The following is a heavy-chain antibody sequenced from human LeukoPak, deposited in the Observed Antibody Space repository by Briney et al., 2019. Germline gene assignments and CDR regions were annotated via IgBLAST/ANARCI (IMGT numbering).Heavy chain of an antibody. V-gene: IGHV4-4*07. J-gene: IGHJ3*02. D-gene: IGHD5-12*01. CDR3: AGEAGGGYARAFDI. CDR2: IYTSVTT. CDR1: GGSISSYS. Sequence: SETLSPTCIVSGGSISSYSWTWIRQPAGEGREWIGRIYTSVTTNYNPSLKSRVTMSVDTSKNQFSLNLSSVTAADTAVYSCAGEAGGGYARAFDIWGQGTMVTVSS.